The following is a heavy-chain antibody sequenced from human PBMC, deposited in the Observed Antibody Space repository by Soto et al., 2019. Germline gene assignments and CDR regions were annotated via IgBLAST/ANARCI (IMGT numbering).Heavy chain of an antibody. V-gene: IGHV4-59*12. CDR3: ARLDHYYYGMDV. D-gene: IGHD1-1*01. CDR1: GGSISSYY. Sequence: SETLSLTCTVSGGSISSYYWSWIRQPPGKGLEWIGYIYYSGSTNYNPSLKSRVTISVDTSKNQFSLKLSSVTAADTAVYYCARLDHYYYGMDVWGQGTTVTVSS. J-gene: IGHJ6*02. CDR2: IYYSGST.